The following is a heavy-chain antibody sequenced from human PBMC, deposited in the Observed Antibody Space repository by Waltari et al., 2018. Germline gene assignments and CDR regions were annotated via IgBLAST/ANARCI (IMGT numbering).Heavy chain of an antibody. CDR3: ARDRGRGRYLAS. Sequence: GWIWGRQPPGKGLEWIGQGHRSGRTNCNPPLESRVTMAIDTSNTQIARELTSATAADTAVYFCARDRGRGRYLASWGRGILVTVSP. J-gene: IGHJ4*02. CDR2: GHRSGRT. D-gene: IGHD2-15*01. CDR1: G. V-gene: IGHV4-4*01.